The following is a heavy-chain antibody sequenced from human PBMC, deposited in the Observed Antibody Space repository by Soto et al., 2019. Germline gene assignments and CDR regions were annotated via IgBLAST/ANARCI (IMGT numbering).Heavy chain of an antibody. V-gene: IGHV4-34*01. CDR1: GGSFSGYY. J-gene: IGHJ6*02. D-gene: IGHD2-2*01. CDR3: ARLPPGTSSTSHAYCYYGMDV. CDR2: INHSGST. Sequence: QVQLQQWGAGLLKPSETLSLTCAVYGGSFSGYYWSWIRQPPGKGLEWIGEINHSGSTNYNPSLKSRVTISVDTSKNQFSLKLSSVTAADTAVYYCARLPPGTSSTSHAYCYYGMDVWGQGTTVTVSS.